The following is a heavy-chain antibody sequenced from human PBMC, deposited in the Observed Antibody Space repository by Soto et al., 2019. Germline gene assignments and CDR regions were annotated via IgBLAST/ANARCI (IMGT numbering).Heavy chain of an antibody. Sequence: EVQLVESGGGLVQPGGSLRLSCAASGYTFSDYWMRWVRQAPGKGLEWVSRIKRDGSTTNYADSVKGRFTISRDNAKNTVYLEMHSLRVEDTADYYCARGAINYYNGDVWGKGTTVTVSS. V-gene: IGHV3-74*01. J-gene: IGHJ6*03. CDR1: GYTFSDYW. CDR3: ARGAINYYNGDV. CDR2: IKRDGSTT.